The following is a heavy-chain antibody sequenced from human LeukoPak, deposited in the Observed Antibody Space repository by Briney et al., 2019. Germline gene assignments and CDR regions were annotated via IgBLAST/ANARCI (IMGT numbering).Heavy chain of an antibody. V-gene: IGHV3-43*02. Sequence: PGGSLRLSCAASGFTLDAYAMHWVRQAPGKGLEWVSLMGGDGGSTAYADSVKARFTAPRDNSKNSLYLHMSSLRTEHTALFYCAKDTIPYGRSYYYRDVWGKGTTVTVSS. CDR2: MGGDGGST. CDR3: AKDTIPYGRSYYYRDV. CDR1: GFTLDAYA. D-gene: IGHD3-10*01. J-gene: IGHJ6*03.